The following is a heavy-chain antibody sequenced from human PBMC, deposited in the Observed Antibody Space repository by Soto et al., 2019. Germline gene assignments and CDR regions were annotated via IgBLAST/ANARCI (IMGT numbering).Heavy chain of an antibody. Sequence: SETLSLTCTVSGGSISSSSYYWGWIRQPPEKGLEWIGSIYYSGSTYYNPSLKSRVTISVDTSKNQFSLKLSSVTAADTAVYYCARLPTEHDFWSAADAFDIWGQGTMVTVS. V-gene: IGHV4-39*01. D-gene: IGHD3-3*01. CDR2: IYYSGST. CDR3: ARLPTEHDFWSAADAFDI. CDR1: GGSISSSSYY. J-gene: IGHJ3*02.